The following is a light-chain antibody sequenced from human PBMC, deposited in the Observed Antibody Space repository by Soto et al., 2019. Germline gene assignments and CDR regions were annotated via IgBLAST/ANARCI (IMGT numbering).Light chain of an antibody. CDR1: FSFTTS. J-gene: IGKJ1*01. CDR3: LQTYSTPRT. Sequence: EIQMTQSPSSLSASVGDTITITCRSSFSFTTSLNWYQRKPGQAPKLLIFGAVNLQSDVPSRFSGSGSGTDFALTISDLQPEDFATYYCLQTYSTPRTFGQGTRVEIK. V-gene: IGKV1-39*01. CDR2: GAV.